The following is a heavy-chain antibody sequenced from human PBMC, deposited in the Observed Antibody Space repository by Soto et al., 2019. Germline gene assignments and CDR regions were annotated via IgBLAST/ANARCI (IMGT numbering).Heavy chain of an antibody. Sequence: SVKVSCKASGGTFSSYSISWVRQAPGQGLEWMGGIIPIFGTANYAQKFQGRVTITADKSTSTAYMELSSLRSEDTAVYYCATTIKIAARDSVSYYYGMDVWGQGTTVTVSS. J-gene: IGHJ6*02. D-gene: IGHD6-6*01. CDR1: GGTFSSYS. CDR3: ATTIKIAARDSVSYYYGMDV. CDR2: IIPIFGTA. V-gene: IGHV1-69*06.